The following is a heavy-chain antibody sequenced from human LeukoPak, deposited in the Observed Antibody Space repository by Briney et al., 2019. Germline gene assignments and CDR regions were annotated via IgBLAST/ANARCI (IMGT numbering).Heavy chain of an antibody. V-gene: IGHV3-23*01. CDR3: AKVGYFDWLSLIDY. D-gene: IGHD3-9*01. CDR2: ISGSGGST. Sequence: GGSLRLSCAASGFTFSSYAMSWVRQAPGKGLEWVSAISGSGGSTYYADSVKGRFTISRDNSKNTLYLQMNSPRAEDTAVYYCAKVGYFDWLSLIDYWGQGTLVTVSS. CDR1: GFTFSSYA. J-gene: IGHJ4*02.